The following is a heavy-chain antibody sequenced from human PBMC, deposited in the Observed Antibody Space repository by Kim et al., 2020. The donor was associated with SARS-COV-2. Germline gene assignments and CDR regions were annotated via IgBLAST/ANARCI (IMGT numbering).Heavy chain of an antibody. V-gene: IGHV1-69*13. Sequence: SVKVSCKASGGTFSTFGISWVQQAPGQGLELMGGIIPLFGTPNYAQKFQGRVTIIADESTSTASMELSSLRSEDTAVYYCAKLHGEYRYYYAMDVWGQGTSVTVSS. CDR2: IIPLFGTP. J-gene: IGHJ6*02. D-gene: IGHD7-27*01. CDR3: AKLHGEYRYYYAMDV. CDR1: GGTFSTFG.